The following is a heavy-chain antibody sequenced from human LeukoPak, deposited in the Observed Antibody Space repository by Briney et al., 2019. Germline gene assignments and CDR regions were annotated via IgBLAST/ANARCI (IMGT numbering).Heavy chain of an antibody. CDR3: AREFEGSASGAGY. Sequence: GGSLRLSCAASGFTFSRYSMNWVRQAPGKGLEWVSSMSVSSGLIYYADSVKGRFTVSRDKAKNSLYLQMNSLRADDTAVYYCAREFEGSASGAGYWGRGTLVTVSS. CDR1: GFTFSRYS. J-gene: IGHJ4*02. V-gene: IGHV3-21*01. CDR2: MSVSSGLI. D-gene: IGHD3-16*01.